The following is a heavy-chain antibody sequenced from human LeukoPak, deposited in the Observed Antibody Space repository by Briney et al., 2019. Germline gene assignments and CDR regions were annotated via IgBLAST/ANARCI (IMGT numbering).Heavy chain of an antibody. Sequence: PGGSLSLSCAASGFTFSSYALSWVRQAPGKGLEWVSGISGSGGGTNYAESVKGRFTISRDNSKNTLYLQMNSLRAEDTAVYYCAKDTGGYSYANFDYWGQGALVTVSS. D-gene: IGHD5-18*01. J-gene: IGHJ4*02. CDR2: ISGSGGGT. CDR1: GFTFSSYA. CDR3: AKDTGGYSYANFDY. V-gene: IGHV3-23*01.